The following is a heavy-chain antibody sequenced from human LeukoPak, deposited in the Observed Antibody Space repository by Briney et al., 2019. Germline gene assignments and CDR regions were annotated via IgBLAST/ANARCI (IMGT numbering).Heavy chain of an antibody. Sequence: EASVKVSCKASGYTFTGYYMHWVRQAPGQGLEWMGWINPNSGGTNYAQKFQGRVTMTRDTSISTAYMELSRLRSDDTAVYYRARVRTIFGVGDFQHWGQGTVVTVSS. CDR2: INPNSGGT. CDR3: ARVRTIFGVGDFQH. D-gene: IGHD3-3*01. J-gene: IGHJ1*01. V-gene: IGHV1-2*02. CDR1: GYTFTGYY.